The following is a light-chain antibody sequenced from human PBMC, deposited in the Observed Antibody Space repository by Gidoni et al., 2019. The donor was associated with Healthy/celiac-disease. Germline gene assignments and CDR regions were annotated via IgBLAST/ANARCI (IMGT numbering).Light chain of an antibody. Sequence: DIQMTQSPSSLSASVGDRVTITCRASQSISSYLNWYQQKPGKAPKLLIYAASSLQSGVPSRFSGSGPGTDFTLTISSLQPEDFATYYCQQSYSTPITFXQXTRLEIK. J-gene: IGKJ5*01. CDR1: QSISSY. CDR2: AAS. V-gene: IGKV1-39*01. CDR3: QQSYSTPIT.